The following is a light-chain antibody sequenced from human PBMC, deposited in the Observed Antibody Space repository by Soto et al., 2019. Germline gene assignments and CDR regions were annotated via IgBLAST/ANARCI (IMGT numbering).Light chain of an antibody. Sequence: QSALTQPRSVSGSPGQSVIISCTGTSNDVGAYDYVSWYQQHPAKAPKLVIYDVFKRLSGVPARFSGSKSGNTASLTISGLQAEDESDYFCCSYAVRDTFFVFGTGTKLTVL. V-gene: IGLV2-11*01. J-gene: IGLJ1*01. CDR3: CSYAVRDTFFV. CDR2: DVF. CDR1: SNDVGAYDY.